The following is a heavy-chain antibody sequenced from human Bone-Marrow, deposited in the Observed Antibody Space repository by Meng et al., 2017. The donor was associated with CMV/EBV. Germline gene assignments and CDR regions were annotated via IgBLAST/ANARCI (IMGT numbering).Heavy chain of an antibody. CDR1: GFIFSTHS. CDR2: ISYDGSNE. CDR3: ARGGTRWFKLFYFDF. V-gene: IGHV3-30-3*01. J-gene: IGHJ4*02. Sequence: GESLKISCAASGFIFSTHSMHWVRQAPGKGLEWVSIISYDGSNEYYADSVKGRFTVSRDSSKNTLYQQMNSLRPEDTAVYYCARGGTRWFKLFYFDFWGQGTLVTVSS. D-gene: IGHD3-10*01.